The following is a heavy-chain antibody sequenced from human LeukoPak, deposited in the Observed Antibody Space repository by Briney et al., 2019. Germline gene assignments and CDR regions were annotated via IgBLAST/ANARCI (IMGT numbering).Heavy chain of an antibody. CDR3: ARRFDFWSGSPRTYNWFDP. CDR1: GYSFTSYW. J-gene: IGHJ5*02. V-gene: IGHV5-51*01. CDR2: IYPGDSDT. D-gene: IGHD3-3*01. Sequence: GESLKISCKGSGYSFTSYWIGWVRQMPGKGLEWMGIIYPGDSDTRYSPSFQGQVTISADKSISTAYLQWSSLKASDTAMYYCARRFDFWSGSPRTYNWFDPWGQGTLVTVS.